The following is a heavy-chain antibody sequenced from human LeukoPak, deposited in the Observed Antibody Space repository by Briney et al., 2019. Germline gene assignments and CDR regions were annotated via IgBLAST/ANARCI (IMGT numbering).Heavy chain of an antibody. J-gene: IGHJ4*02. CDR3: ARDKAERRDGYNFPLDY. CDR2: IIPILGIA. D-gene: IGHD5-24*01. CDR1: GGTFSSYT. V-gene: IGHV1-69*04. Sequence: SVKVSCKASGGTFSSYTISWVRQAPGQGLEWMGRIIPILGIANYAQKFQGRVTITADKSTSTAYMELSSLRSEDTAVYYRARDKAERRDGYNFPLDYWGQGTLVTVSS.